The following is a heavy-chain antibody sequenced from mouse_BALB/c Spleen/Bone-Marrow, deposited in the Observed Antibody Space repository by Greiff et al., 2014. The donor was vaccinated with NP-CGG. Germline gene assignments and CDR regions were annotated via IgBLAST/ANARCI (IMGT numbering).Heavy chain of an antibody. CDR2: IWGGGST. Sequence: VQLVESGPGLVAPSQSLSITCTVSGFSLNDYGVSWIRQPPGKGLEWLGVIWGGGSTYYNSALKSRLSISKDNSKSQVFLKMNRLQTDDTAMYYCAKQYGNYDWYFDVWGAGTTVTVSS. V-gene: IGHV2-6-5*01. J-gene: IGHJ1*01. CDR1: GFSLNDYG. D-gene: IGHD2-1*01. CDR3: AKQYGNYDWYFDV.